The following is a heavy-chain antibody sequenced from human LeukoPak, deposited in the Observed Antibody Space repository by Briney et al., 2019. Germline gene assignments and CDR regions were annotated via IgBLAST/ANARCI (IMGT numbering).Heavy chain of an antibody. CDR1: GFTFSSYS. Sequence: PGGSLRLSCAASGFTFSSYSMNWVRQAPGKGLEWVSYISSSSSTIYYADSVKGRFTISRDNAKNSLYLQMNSLRAEDTAVYYCARDRSGWLVGTSYFDYWGQGTLVTVSS. D-gene: IGHD6-19*01. J-gene: IGHJ4*02. CDR2: ISSSSSTI. CDR3: ARDRSGWLVGTSYFDY. V-gene: IGHV3-48*01.